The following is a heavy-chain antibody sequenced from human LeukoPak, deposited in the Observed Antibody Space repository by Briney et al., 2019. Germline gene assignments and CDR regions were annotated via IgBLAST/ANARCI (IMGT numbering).Heavy chain of an antibody. Sequence: GALRLSCAASGFTFRNYWMGWVRQAPGKGLEWVANTKPDGTAEYYADSVRGRFTTSRDNANNFLYLQMNSLRGEDTAVYYCARDGGLHTNFDYWGQGTLVTVSS. J-gene: IGHJ4*02. CDR1: GFTFRNYW. CDR2: TKPDGTAE. CDR3: ARDGGLHTNFDY. V-gene: IGHV3-7*01. D-gene: IGHD2-15*01.